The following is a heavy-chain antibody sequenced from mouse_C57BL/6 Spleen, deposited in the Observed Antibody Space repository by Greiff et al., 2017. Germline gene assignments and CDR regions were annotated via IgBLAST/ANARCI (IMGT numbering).Heavy chain of an antibody. D-gene: IGHD2-3*01. J-gene: IGHJ3*01. CDR2: IYPGDGDT. CDR1: GYAFSSSW. CDR3: AREGICDGYYGRFAY. V-gene: IGHV1-82*01. Sequence: VKLQQSGPELVKPGASVKISCKASGYAFSSSWMNWVKQRPGKGLEWIGRIYPGDGDTNYNGTFNGKATLTAGKSSSTAYMQLSSLTSEDSAVYFVAREGICDGYYGRFAYWGQGTLVTVSA.